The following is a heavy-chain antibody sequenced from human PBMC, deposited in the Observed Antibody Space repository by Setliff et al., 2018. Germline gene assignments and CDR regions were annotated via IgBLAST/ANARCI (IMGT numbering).Heavy chain of an antibody. V-gene: IGHV3-21*01. CDR1: GFTFSSYS. CDR2: ISSSSSYI. D-gene: IGHD1-26*01. J-gene: IGHJ4*02. CDR3: AGDPPRSDWRLDS. Sequence: PGGSLRLSCAASGFTFSSYSLNWVRQAPGKGLEWVSSISSSSSYIYYADSVKGRFTISRDNSKNTVYLEMNNLRADDTAVYYCAGDPPRSDWRLDSWGQGTLVTVS.